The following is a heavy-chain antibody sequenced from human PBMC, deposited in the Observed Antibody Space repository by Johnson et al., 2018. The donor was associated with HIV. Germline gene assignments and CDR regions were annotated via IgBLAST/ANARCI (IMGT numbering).Heavy chain of an antibody. CDR3: AKERLLHDAFDF. D-gene: IGHD5-18*01. J-gene: IGHJ3*01. CDR2: IRYDGSNK. Sequence: QVQLVESGGGVVQPGGSLRLSCAASGFTFSNYGMHWFRLAPGNGLEWVAFIRYDGSNKYYADSVKGRFTISRDKSKNTMYLQMNSLRDEDTAVYHCAKERLLHDAFDFWGQGTMVTVSS. V-gene: IGHV3-30*02. CDR1: GFTFSNYG.